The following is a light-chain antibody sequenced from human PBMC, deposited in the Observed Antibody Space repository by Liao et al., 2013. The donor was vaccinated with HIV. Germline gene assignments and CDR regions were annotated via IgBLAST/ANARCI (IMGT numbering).Light chain of an antibody. CDR1: SIGSKS. Sequence: SYVLTQSPSATVAPGKTASISCGGDSIGSKSVHWYQQRPGQAPLLVMYYDSDRPSGIPERFSGSNSGNTATLTISRVEAGDEADYYCQLWDSSSDHPYVFGTGTQVTVL. J-gene: IGLJ1*01. CDR2: YDS. CDR3: QLWDSSSDHPYV. V-gene: IGLV3-21*01.